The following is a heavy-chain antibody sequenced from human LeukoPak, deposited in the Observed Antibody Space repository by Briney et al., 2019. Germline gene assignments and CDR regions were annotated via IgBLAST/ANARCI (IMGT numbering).Heavy chain of an antibody. D-gene: IGHD2-15*01. V-gene: IGHV3-48*01. CDR3: ARSKEDNHYYYYYMDV. CDR1: GFTFSSYS. CDR2: ISSSSSTI. J-gene: IGHJ6*03. Sequence: GGSLRLSCAASGFTFSSYSMNWDRQAPGKGLEWVSYISSSSSTIYYADSVKGRFTISRDNAKNSLYLQMNSLRAEDTAVYYCARSKEDNHYYYYYMDVWGKGTTVSVSS.